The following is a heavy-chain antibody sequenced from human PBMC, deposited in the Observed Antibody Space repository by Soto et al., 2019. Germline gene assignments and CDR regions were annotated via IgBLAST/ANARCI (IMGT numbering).Heavy chain of an antibody. CDR2: ISSSGSTI. D-gene: IGHD6-6*01. CDR3: AREPIAAPNWFDP. J-gene: IGHJ5*02. V-gene: IGHV3-11*01. CDR1: GLTFSDYY. Sequence: PGGSLRLSCAASGLTFSDYYMSWIRQAPGKGLEWVSYISSSGSTIYYADSVKGRFTISRDNAKNSLYLQMNSLRAEDTAVYYCAREPIAAPNWFDPWGQGTLVTVSS.